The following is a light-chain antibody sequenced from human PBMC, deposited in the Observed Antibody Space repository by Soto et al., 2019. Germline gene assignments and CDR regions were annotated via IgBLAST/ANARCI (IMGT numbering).Light chain of an antibody. Sequence: QSGLNQPASVYGSPGHSITISCTGTVGLVSWYQQHPGKVPKLIIYDDTKRPSGVSSRFSGSKSGNTASLTISGLRAEDEADYYRSSYTSSTDYVFGTGTKVTV. CDR2: DDT. J-gene: IGLJ1*01. V-gene: IGLV2-14*02. CDR3: SSYTSSTDYV. CDR1: VGL.